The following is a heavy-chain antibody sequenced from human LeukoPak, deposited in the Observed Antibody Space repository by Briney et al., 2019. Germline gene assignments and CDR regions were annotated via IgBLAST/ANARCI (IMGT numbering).Heavy chain of an antibody. J-gene: IGHJ4*02. D-gene: IGHD3-10*01. V-gene: IGHV3-66*01. CDR3: AREALGGGGY. Sequence: GGSLRLSCAASGFTVSSNYMSWVRQAPGKGLEWVSIIYSSGSTYYADSVKGRFTISRDNSKDTLYLQMNSLRAEDTAVYHCAREALGGGGYWGQGTLVTVSS. CDR1: GFTVSSNY. CDR2: IYSSGST.